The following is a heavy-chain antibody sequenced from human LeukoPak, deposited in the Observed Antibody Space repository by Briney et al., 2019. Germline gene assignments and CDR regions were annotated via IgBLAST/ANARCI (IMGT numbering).Heavy chain of an antibody. V-gene: IGHV1-2*02. CDR3: ARGSIVGATFDYFDY. Sequence: ASVKVSCKASGYTSTGYYIHWVRQAPGQGLEWMGWINPNSGGTNYAQKFQGRVTMTRDTSISTAYMDLSRLRSNDTAVYYCARGSIVGATFDYFDYWGQGTLVTVSS. D-gene: IGHD1-26*01. CDR1: GYTSTGYY. J-gene: IGHJ4*02. CDR2: INPNSGGT.